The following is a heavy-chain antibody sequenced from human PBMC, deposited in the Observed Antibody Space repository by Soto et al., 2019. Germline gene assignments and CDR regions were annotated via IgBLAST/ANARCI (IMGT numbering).Heavy chain of an antibody. J-gene: IGHJ6*02. CDR2: IISIFGTA. CDR3: ASHKRWLQLQYYYGMDV. V-gene: IGHV1-69*12. CDR1: GGTFSSYA. Sequence: QVQLVQSGAEVKKPGSSVKVSCKASGGTFSSYAISWVRQAPGQGLEWMGGIISIFGTADYAQKFQGRVTITADESTSTANMALCSLRSEDTAVYYCASHKRWLQLQYYYGMDVWAQGTTFPVSS. D-gene: IGHD5-12*01.